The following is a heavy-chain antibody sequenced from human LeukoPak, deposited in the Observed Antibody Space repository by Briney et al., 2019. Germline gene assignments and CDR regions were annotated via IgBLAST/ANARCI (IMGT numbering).Heavy chain of an antibody. CDR2: IKQDGSEK. Sequence: QAGGSLRLSCAASGFIFSSYWMSWVRQAPGKGLEWVANIKQDGSEKYYVDSVKGRFTISRDNAKNSLYLQMNSLRAEDTAVYYCARVVGATTRNWFDPWGQGTLVTVSS. CDR1: GFIFSSYW. V-gene: IGHV3-7*01. D-gene: IGHD1-26*01. CDR3: ARVVGATTRNWFDP. J-gene: IGHJ5*02.